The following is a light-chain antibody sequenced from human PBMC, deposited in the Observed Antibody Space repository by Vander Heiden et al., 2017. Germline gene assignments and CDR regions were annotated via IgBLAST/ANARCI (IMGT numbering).Light chain of an antibody. J-gene: IGLJ1*01. CDR1: SSNIGSNY. Sequence: QSVLTQPPSASGTPGQRVTISCSGSSSNIGSNYVYWYQQLPGTAPNSSSLGIISGPQGSLTDSLAPSLAPQPSLAISGLRSEDEADYYCAAWDDSLSGYVFGTGTKVTGL. V-gene: IGLV1-47*01. CDR3: AAWDDSLSGYV. CDR2: GI.